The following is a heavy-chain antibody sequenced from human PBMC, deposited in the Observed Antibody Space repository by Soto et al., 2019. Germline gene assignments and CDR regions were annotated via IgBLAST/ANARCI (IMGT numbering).Heavy chain of an antibody. CDR1: GGSFSGYY. CDR2: INHSGST. CDR3: ARGRGAVAGTKWFDP. J-gene: IGHJ5*02. Sequence: QVQLQQWGAGLLKPSETLSLTCAVYGGSFSGYYWSWIRQPPGKGLEWIGEINHSGSTNYNPSLKSRVTISVDTSKNQFSLKLSSVTAADTAVYYCARGRGAVAGTKWFDPWGQGTLVTVSS. V-gene: IGHV4-34*01. D-gene: IGHD6-19*01.